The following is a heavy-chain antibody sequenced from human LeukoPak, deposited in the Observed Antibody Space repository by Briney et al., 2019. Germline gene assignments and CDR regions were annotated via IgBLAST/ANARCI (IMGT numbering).Heavy chain of an antibody. J-gene: IGHJ4*02. Sequence: SETLSLTCAVYGGSFSGYCWNWIRQPPGKGLEWIGEINHCGRTNYNPSLKSRVTISVDTSKKQFSLKLSSVTAADTAVYYCARGVDYYGVWGQGTLVTVSS. CDR2: INHCGRT. V-gene: IGHV4-34*01. CDR3: ARGVDYYGV. D-gene: IGHD3-10*01. CDR1: GGSFSGYC.